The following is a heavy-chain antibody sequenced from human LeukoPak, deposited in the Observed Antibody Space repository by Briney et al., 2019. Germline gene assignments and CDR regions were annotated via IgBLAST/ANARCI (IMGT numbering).Heavy chain of an antibody. CDR3: ARTYSSSWYY. CDR2: IYYSGST. J-gene: IGHJ4*02. Sequence: KPSETLSLTCAVYGGSFSGYYWGWIRQPPGKGLEWIGSIYYSGSTYHNPSLRSRVTMSVDTSKNQFSLKLNSVTAADTAVYYCARTYSSSWYYWGQGTLVTVSS. D-gene: IGHD6-13*01. CDR1: GGSFSGYY. V-gene: IGHV4-39*01.